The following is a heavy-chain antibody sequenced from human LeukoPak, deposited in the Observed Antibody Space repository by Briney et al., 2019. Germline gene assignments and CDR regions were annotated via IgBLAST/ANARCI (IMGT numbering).Heavy chain of an antibody. CDR2: IYYSGST. CDR3: ARTTTVTTAFDY. J-gene: IGHJ4*02. CDR1: GGSISSGDYY. D-gene: IGHD4-17*01. Sequence: SETLSLTCTVSGGSISSGDYYWSWIRQPPGKGLEWIGNIYYSGSTYYNPSLKSRVTISVDTSKNQFSLKLSSVTAADTAVYYCARTTTVTTAFDYWGQGTLVTVSS. V-gene: IGHV4-30-4*01.